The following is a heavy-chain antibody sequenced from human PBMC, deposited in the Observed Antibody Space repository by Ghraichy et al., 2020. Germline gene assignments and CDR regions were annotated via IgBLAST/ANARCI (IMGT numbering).Heavy chain of an antibody. Sequence: SETLSLTCTVSGGSISTYYWSWIRQPPGKGLEWIGYIYYSGSTNYNPSLKSRVTISIDTSKNQFSLKVSSVTAADTAVYYCARDLRGGDYYHVFGYWGQGTLVTVSS. CDR3: ARDLRGGDYYHVFGY. V-gene: IGHV4-59*01. J-gene: IGHJ4*02. D-gene: IGHD2-21*01. CDR2: IYYSGST. CDR1: GGSISTYY.